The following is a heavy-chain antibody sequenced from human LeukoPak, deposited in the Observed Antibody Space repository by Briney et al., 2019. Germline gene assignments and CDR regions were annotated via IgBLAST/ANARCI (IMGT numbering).Heavy chain of an antibody. Sequence: GASVKVSCKASGGTFSSYAISWVRQAPGQGLEWMGWISAYNGNTNYAQKLQGRVTMTTDTSTSTAYMELRSLRSDDTAVYYCARLHSSTIYYGMDVWGQGTTVTVSS. J-gene: IGHJ6*02. D-gene: IGHD6-13*01. CDR3: ARLHSSTIYYGMDV. V-gene: IGHV1-18*01. CDR1: GGTFSSYA. CDR2: ISAYNGNT.